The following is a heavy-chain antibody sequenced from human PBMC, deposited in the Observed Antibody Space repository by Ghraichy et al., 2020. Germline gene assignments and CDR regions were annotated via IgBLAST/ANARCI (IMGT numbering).Heavy chain of an antibody. V-gene: IGHV3-23*01. CDR3: AKDRIAARTIDY. J-gene: IGHJ4*02. D-gene: IGHD6-6*01. CDR2: ISGSGGST. Sequence: GESLNISCAASGFTFSSYAMSWVRQAPGKGLEWVSAISGSGGSTYYADSVKGRFTISRDNPKNTLYLQMNSLRAEDTAVYYCAKDRIAARTIDYWGQGTLVTVSS. CDR1: GFTFSSYA.